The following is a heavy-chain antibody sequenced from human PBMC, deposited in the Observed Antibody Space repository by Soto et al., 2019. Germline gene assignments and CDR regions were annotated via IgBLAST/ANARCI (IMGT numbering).Heavy chain of an antibody. CDR2: MNPNSGNT. V-gene: IGHV1-8*01. CDR3: ARGRLVTIFGVVRVGYGMDV. CDR1: GYTFTSYD. D-gene: IGHD3-3*01. Sequence: QVQLVQSGAEVKKPGASVKVSCKASGYTFTSYDINWVRQATGQGLEWMGWMNPNSGNTGYAQKFQGRVTMTRNTSISTAYMERISLRYEDTAVYYCARGRLVTIFGVVRVGYGMDVWGQGTTVTVSS. J-gene: IGHJ6*02.